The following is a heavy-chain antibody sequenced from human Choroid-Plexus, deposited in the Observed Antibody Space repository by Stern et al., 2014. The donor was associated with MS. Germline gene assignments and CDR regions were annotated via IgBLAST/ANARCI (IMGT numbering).Heavy chain of an antibody. Sequence: VHLVESGGGVVQPGRPLRLSCVASGFTFGSCAMHWVRQAPGTGLVWVAGVSYDRSNKYYADSVKGRFTISRDNSQNTLYMQMSSLRPEDTAVYYCAKDRQYLTXXFDHWGQGSLVTVSS. D-gene: IGHD2/OR15-2a*01. CDR2: VSYDRSNK. CDR1: GFTFGSCA. J-gene: IGHJ5*02. CDR3: AKDRQYLTXXFDH. V-gene: IGHV3-30*18.